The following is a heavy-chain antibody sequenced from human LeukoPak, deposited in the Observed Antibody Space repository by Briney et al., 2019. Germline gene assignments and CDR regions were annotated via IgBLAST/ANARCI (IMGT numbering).Heavy chain of an antibody. CDR2: IDPTDSYT. Sequence: GESLKISCQGSGYSFTRNWISWVRQMPGKGLEWMGRIDPTDSYTNYSPSFQGHVTISADKSISTAYLQWSSLKASDTAMYYCARPHYYDSSGYYPTPFDYWGQGTLVTVSS. V-gene: IGHV5-10-1*01. J-gene: IGHJ4*02. D-gene: IGHD3-22*01. CDR3: ARPHYYDSSGYYPTPFDY. CDR1: GYSFTRNW.